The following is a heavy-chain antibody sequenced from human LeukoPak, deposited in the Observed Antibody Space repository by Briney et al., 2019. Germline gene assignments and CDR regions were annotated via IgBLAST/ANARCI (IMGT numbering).Heavy chain of an antibody. D-gene: IGHD2-15*01. CDR1: GFTFSSYA. Sequence: GGPLRLSCAASGFTFSSYAMNWVRQAPGKGLEWVSVISGSGGTTDYADSVKGRFTISRDNSKNTLYLQMNGLRAEDTAVYYCARKYCSGASCNPITWAFDIWGQGTTVTVSS. V-gene: IGHV3-23*01. J-gene: IGHJ3*02. CDR3: ARKYCSGASCNPITWAFDI. CDR2: ISGSGGTT.